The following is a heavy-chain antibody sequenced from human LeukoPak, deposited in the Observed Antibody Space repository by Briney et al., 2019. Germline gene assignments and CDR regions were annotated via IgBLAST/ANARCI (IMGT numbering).Heavy chain of an antibody. CDR2: ISYDGSNK. Sequence: GGSLRLSCAASGFTFSSYGMHWVRQAPGKGLEWGAVISYDGSNKYYADSVKGRFTISRDNSKNTLYLQMNSLRAEDTAVYYCARGLMGGYPHFDYWGQGTLVTVSS. D-gene: IGHD3-22*01. V-gene: IGHV3-30*03. CDR3: ARGLMGGYPHFDY. J-gene: IGHJ4*02. CDR1: GFTFSSYG.